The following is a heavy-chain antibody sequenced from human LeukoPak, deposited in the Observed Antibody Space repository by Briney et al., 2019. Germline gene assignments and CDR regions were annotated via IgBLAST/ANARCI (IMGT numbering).Heavy chain of an antibody. CDR2: INPNSGGT. V-gene: IGHV1-2*06. CDR3: ARGYCSGGSCYSVENWFDP. Sequence: ASVKVSCKAAGYTFTGYYMFWVRQAPGQGLEGMGRINPNSGGTNYAQKFPGRVTMTRDTSISTAYMELSRLRSDDTAVYYCARGYCSGGSCYSVENWFDPWGQGTLVTVSS. J-gene: IGHJ5*02. D-gene: IGHD2-15*01. CDR1: GYTFTGYY.